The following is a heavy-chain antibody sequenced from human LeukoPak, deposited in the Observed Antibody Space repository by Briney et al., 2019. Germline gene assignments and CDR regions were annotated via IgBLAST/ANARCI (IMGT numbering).Heavy chain of an antibody. Sequence: GGSLRLSCAASGFTFSSCAMHWVRQAPGKGLEWVAVISYDGSNKYYADSVKGRFTISRDNSKNTLYLQMNSLRAEDTAVYYCARPYCSSTSCYTWRYYYYYGMDVWGQGTTVTVSS. J-gene: IGHJ6*02. CDR2: ISYDGSNK. CDR3: ARPYCSSTSCYTWRYYYYYGMDV. V-gene: IGHV3-30-3*01. D-gene: IGHD2-2*02. CDR1: GFTFSSCA.